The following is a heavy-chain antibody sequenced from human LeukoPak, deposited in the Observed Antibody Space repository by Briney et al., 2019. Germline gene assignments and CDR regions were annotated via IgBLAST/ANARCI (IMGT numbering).Heavy chain of an antibody. V-gene: IGHV4-59*08. D-gene: IGHD5-18*01. Sequence: PSETPSLTCIVSGASVRSHFWSWIRRPPGKALEWIGYMYNSGRTNYNPSLKSRVTISVDTSKNQFSLKLSSVTAADTAVYYCAGLAKDLKRTAMVIGDDYYGIDVWGQGTTVTVSS. CDR3: AGLAKDLKRTAMVIGDDYYGIDV. CDR1: GASVRSHF. J-gene: IGHJ6*02. CDR2: MYNSGRT.